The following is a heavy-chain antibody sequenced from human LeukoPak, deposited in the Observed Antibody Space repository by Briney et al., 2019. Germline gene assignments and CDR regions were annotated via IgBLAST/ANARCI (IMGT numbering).Heavy chain of an antibody. D-gene: IGHD6-19*01. Sequence: PSETLSLTCTVSGGSISSYYWSWIRQPPGKGLEWIGYIYYSGSTNYNPSLKSRVTISVGTSKKQFSLKLSSVTAADTAVYYCARGYSSGWADYWGQGTLVTVSS. J-gene: IGHJ4*02. V-gene: IGHV4-59*01. CDR1: GGSISSYY. CDR3: ARGYSSGWADY. CDR2: IYYSGST.